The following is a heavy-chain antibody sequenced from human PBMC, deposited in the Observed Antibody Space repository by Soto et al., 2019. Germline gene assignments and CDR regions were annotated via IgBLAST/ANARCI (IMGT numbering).Heavy chain of an antibody. V-gene: IGHV3-74*01. CDR2: INSDGSTT. CDR1: GFTFSNLW. J-gene: IGHJ4*02. D-gene: IGHD6-19*01. Sequence: EVQLVESGGGLVQPGGSLRLSCAAFGFTFSNLWMHWVRQAPGKGLEWVSRINSDGSTTTYADSVKGRFTIFRHNAKNTLYLQLNSLRAEDTALYYCARGYSSGPDYWGQGTLVTVSS. CDR3: ARGYSSGPDY.